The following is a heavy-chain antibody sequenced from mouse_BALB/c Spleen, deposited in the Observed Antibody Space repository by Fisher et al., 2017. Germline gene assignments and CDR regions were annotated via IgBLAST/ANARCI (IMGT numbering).Heavy chain of an antibody. V-gene: IGHV1-64*01. D-gene: IGHD2-3*01. CDR3: TRKGGYWDY. J-gene: IGHJ2*01. Sequence: KFKGKATLTVDKSSSTAYMQLSSLTSEDSAVYYCTRKGGYWDYWGQGTTLTVSS.